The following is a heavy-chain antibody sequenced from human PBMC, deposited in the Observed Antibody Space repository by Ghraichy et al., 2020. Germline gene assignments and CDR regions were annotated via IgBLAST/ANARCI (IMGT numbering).Heavy chain of an antibody. V-gene: IGHV3-66*02. D-gene: IGHD2-21*02. Sequence: GGSLRLSCVASGFTVSSYYMSWVRQAPGKGLEWVSVIYSGGTTYYADSVKGRFTISRVNSKNTMYLQMNSLRADYTAVYYCESAPVVVTAMGRTDAFDIWAQGTMLTASS. CDR1: GFTVSSYY. CDR2: IYSGGTT. J-gene: IGHJ3*02. CDR3: ESAPVVVTAMGRTDAFDI.